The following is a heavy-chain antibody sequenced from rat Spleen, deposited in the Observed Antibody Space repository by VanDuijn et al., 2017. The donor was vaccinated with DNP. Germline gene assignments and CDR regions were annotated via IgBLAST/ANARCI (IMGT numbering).Heavy chain of an antibody. V-gene: IGHV2-34*01. D-gene: IGHD1-11*01. J-gene: IGHJ2*01. Sequence: QVQLKESGPGLVQPSQTLSLTCTVSGFSLTSYTVNWVRQPSGKGPEWMGRMWYDGDTTYNSALKSRLRISRDTSKSLVFLKMNSLQTEDTAMYFCARTTETIVSSYYFDYWGQGVMVTVSS. CDR3: ARTTETIVSSYYFDY. CDR2: MWYDGDT. CDR1: GFSLTSYT.